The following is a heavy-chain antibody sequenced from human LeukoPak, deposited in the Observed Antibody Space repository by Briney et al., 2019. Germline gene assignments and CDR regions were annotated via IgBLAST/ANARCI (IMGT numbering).Heavy chain of an antibody. J-gene: IGHJ6*03. Sequence: TLSLTCTVSGGSISSGSYYWSWIRQPAGKGLEWIGRIYTRGSTNYNPSLKSRVTISVDTSKNQFSLKLSSVTAADTAVYYCARDPSPVAARPPYYYYMDVWGKGTTVTVSS. CDR2: IYTRGST. CDR1: GGSISSGSYY. V-gene: IGHV4-61*02. D-gene: IGHD6-6*01. CDR3: ARDPSPVAARPPYYYYMDV.